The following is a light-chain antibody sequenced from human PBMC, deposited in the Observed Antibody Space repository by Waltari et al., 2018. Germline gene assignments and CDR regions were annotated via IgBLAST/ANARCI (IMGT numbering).Light chain of an antibody. Sequence: QSALTQPASVSGSPGQSITISCTGTSSDVGGYNYVSWYQQHPGKAPKLMIYEFSNRHSGAFNRFSASQPGNTASLTISGLQAEDEADYYCSSYTSSSTLGVVFGGGTKLTVL. CDR3: SSYTSSSTLGVV. J-gene: IGLJ2*01. CDR1: SSDVGGYNY. CDR2: EFS. V-gene: IGLV2-14*01.